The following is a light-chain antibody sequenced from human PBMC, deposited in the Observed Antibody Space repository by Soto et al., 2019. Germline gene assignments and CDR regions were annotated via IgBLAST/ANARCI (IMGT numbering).Light chain of an antibody. J-gene: IGKJ4*01. CDR1: QSVSSN. CDR3: QQYNTWTPGEIT. Sequence: EIVMTQSPATLSVSPGERATLSCRASQSVSSNLAWYQQKPGQAPRLLIYGASTRATGIPARFSGSGSGTEFTLTISSLQSEDFAVYYCQQYNTWTPGEITFGGGTKVDIK. CDR2: GAS. V-gene: IGKV3-15*01.